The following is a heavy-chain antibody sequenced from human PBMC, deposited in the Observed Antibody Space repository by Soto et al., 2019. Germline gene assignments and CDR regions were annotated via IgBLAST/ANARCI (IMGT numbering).Heavy chain of an antibody. V-gene: IGHV3-23*01. J-gene: IGHJ6*02. CDR1: GFTFSNYA. Sequence: QLLESGGGLVQTGGSLRLSCTASGFTFSNYAMSWVRQAPGKGLEWVSGIRSSGESTYYANSVKGRLTISRDNSKNMLYLQINSLRAEDAAVYYCAKGGRRVLIPMDVWGQGTTVTVSS. D-gene: IGHD2-8*01. CDR3: AKGGRRVLIPMDV. CDR2: IRSSGEST.